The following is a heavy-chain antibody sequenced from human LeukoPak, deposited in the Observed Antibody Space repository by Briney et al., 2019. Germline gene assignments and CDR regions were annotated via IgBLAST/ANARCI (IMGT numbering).Heavy chain of an antibody. CDR2: IYWDDDK. J-gene: IGHJ4*02. Sequence: SGPTLVNPTQTLTLICTFSGFSPSTSGVGVAWIRQPPGKALEWLALIYWDDDKRYSPSLKSRLTITKDTSKNQVVLIMTNMDPVDTGTYYCAHSSDLYDSSGSYPYYFDYWGQGTLVTVSS. D-gene: IGHD3-22*01. CDR3: AHSSDLYDSSGSYPYYFDY. CDR1: GFSPSTSGVG. V-gene: IGHV2-5*02.